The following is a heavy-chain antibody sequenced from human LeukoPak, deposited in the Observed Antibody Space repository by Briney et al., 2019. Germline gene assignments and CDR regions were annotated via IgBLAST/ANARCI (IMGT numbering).Heavy chain of an antibody. CDR2: IIPIFGTA. J-gene: IGHJ3*02. Sequence: ASVKVSCKASGGTFSSYAISWVRQAPGQELEWMGRIIPIFGTANYAQKFQGRVTITTDESTSTAYLELSSLRSEDTAVYYCARDVRIHDAFDIWGQGTMVTVSS. CDR1: GGTFSSYA. CDR3: ARDVRIHDAFDI. D-gene: IGHD5-18*01. V-gene: IGHV1-69*05.